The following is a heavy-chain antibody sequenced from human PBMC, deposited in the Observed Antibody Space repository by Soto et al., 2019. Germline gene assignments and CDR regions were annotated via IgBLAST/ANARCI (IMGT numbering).Heavy chain of an antibody. CDR2: INPNSGGT. Sequence: ASVKDSCKASGYTFTRYYMHWVRQARGQGLEWMGRINPNSGGTNYAQKFQGRVTMTRDTSISTAYMELSRLRSDDTAVYYCARSPIYSSSFDYWGQGXLVTVSS. J-gene: IGHJ4*02. V-gene: IGHV1-2*02. CDR3: ARSPIYSSSFDY. CDR1: GYTFTRYY. D-gene: IGHD6-13*01.